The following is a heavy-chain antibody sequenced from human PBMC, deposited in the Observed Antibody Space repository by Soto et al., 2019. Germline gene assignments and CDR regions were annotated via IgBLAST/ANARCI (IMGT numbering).Heavy chain of an antibody. Sequence: GESLKISCKGSGYSFTSYWIGWVRQMPGKGLEWMGIIYPGDSDTRYSPSFQGQVTISAAKSISTAYLQWSSLKASDTAMYYCARRPPGTRYYYYGMDVWGQGTTVTVSS. CDR1: GYSFTSYW. CDR3: ARRPPGTRYYYYGMDV. CDR2: IYPGDSDT. D-gene: IGHD1-7*01. V-gene: IGHV5-51*01. J-gene: IGHJ6*02.